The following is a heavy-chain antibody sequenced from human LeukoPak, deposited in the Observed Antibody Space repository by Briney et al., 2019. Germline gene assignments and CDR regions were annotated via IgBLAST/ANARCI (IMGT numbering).Heavy chain of an antibody. Sequence: GGSLRLSCAASGFIFSSYEMNWVRQAPGKGLEWVSYISSSGITIYYADSVKGRFTISRDNAKNSLYLQMNSLRAEDTAVYYCARVHDAFDIWGQGTMVTVSS. CDR3: ARVHDAFDI. CDR1: GFIFSSYE. J-gene: IGHJ3*02. V-gene: IGHV3-48*03. CDR2: ISSSGITI.